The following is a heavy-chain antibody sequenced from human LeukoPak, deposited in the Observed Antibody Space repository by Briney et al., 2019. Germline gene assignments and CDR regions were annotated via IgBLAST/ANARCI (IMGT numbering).Heavy chain of an antibody. CDR1: GGSTSSYY. Sequence: ASETLSLTCAVSGGSTSSYYWSWIRQPPGKGLEWTAYIYYSGSTHHNPSLKSRVTISVDTSKNQFSLKLSSVTAADTAVYYCARYVWGSYPTFEDYWGQGTLVTVSS. J-gene: IGHJ4*02. CDR2: IYYSGST. V-gene: IGHV4-59*01. D-gene: IGHD3-16*02. CDR3: ARYVWGSYPTFEDY.